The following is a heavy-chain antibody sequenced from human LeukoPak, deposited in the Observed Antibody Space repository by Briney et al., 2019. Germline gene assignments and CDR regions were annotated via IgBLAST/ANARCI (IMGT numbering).Heavy chain of an antibody. J-gene: IGHJ5*02. CDR2: INHSGST. CDR3: ARDGTYYDFWSGYHSYNWFDP. CDR1: GYSISSGYY. Sequence: SETLSLSCTVSGYSISSGYYWSWIRQPPGKGLEWSGEINHSGSTNYNPSLKRRVTISVDTSKNQFSLKLSSVTAADTAVYYCARDGTYYDFWSGYHSYNWFDPWGQGTLVTVSS. V-gene: IGHV4-38-2*02. D-gene: IGHD3-3*01.